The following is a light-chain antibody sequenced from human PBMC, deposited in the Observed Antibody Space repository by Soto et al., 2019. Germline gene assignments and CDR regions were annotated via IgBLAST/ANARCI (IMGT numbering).Light chain of an antibody. Sequence: AIQLTQSPSSLSASVGDRVTISCRASQDVRGALAWYQQKPGTAPKILIYDVSVLESGVPTRFSGSGSGTDFTLTTTSLQPVDFATYYCQQFNSYPITFGQGTRLEIK. J-gene: IGKJ5*01. CDR2: DVS. CDR3: QQFNSYPIT. CDR1: QDVRGA. V-gene: IGKV1-13*02.